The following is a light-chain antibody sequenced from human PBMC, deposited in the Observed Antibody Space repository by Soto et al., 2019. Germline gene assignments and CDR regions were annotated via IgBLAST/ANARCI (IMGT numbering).Light chain of an antibody. CDR2: AAS. CDR3: QQYYSYPLT. CDR1: QGISSY. Sequence: AIRMTQSPSSFSASTGDRVTKTCRASQGISSYLAWYQQKPGKAPKLLIYAASTLQSGVLSRFSGSGSGTDFTLTISCLQSEDFATYYCQQYYSYPLTFGGGTKVDIK. J-gene: IGKJ4*01. V-gene: IGKV1-8*01.